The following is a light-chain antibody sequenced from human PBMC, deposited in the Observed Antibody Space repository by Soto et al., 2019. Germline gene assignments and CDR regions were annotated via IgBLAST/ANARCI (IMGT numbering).Light chain of an antibody. J-gene: IGKJ4*01. CDR2: LST. Sequence: IVLTQSPLSLPVTHGEPASISCRSSQSLVHRNGYDSLDWYLQKPGQSPQLRIYLSTHRDSVVHDRFSGSGSGTDFTLTISSLQTEDVGVDYCRQARQNPVTFGGGTKVEIK. CDR3: RQARQNPVT. CDR1: QSLVHRNGYDS. V-gene: IGKV2-28*01.